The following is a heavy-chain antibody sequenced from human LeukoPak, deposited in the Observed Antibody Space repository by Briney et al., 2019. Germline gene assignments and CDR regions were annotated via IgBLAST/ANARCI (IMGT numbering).Heavy chain of an antibody. CDR3: ARAYCGGDCYRSRPWYFDH. D-gene: IGHD2-21*02. CDR2: INPNSGGT. J-gene: IGHJ2*01. Sequence: ASVKVSCKASGYTFTGYYMHWVRQAPGQGLEWMGWINPNSGGTNYAQKFQGWVTMTRDTSISTAYMELSRLRSDDTAVYYCARAYCGGDCYRSRPWYFDHWGRGTLVTVSS. CDR1: GYTFTGYY. V-gene: IGHV1-2*04.